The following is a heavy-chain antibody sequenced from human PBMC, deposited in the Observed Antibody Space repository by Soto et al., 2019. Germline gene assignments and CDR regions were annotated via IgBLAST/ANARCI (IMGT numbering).Heavy chain of an antibody. CDR3: ARGTSYSMSWYYNWLDP. Sequence: KPSETLSLTCTVSGGSISSHYWSWIRQPPGKGLEWIGYIYYTGSTNYNPALKSRVTISADTSKNQFSLRLTSVTAADTAVYYCARGTSYSMSWYYNWLDPWGQGTLVTVSS. J-gene: IGHJ5*02. CDR1: GGSISSHY. V-gene: IGHV4-59*11. CDR2: IYYTGST. D-gene: IGHD6-13*01.